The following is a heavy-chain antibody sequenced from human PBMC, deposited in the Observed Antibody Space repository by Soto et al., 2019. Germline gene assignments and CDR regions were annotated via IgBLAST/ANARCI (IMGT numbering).Heavy chain of an antibody. CDR1: GYTFSSHG. D-gene: IGHD2-2*01. J-gene: IGHJ5*02. V-gene: IGHV1-18*01. CDR2: VSGDNGNT. Sequence: QVQLVQSGAEVKKPGTSVKVSCTASGYTFSSHGISWVRQAPGQGLQWIGWVSGDNGNTNYAQSLQGRVTMTTDTSTNTGHMELRSLRSDDTAVYYCARDLGYCRSGPCQREWFDPCGQGTLVIVSS. CDR3: ARDLGYCRSGPCQREWFDP.